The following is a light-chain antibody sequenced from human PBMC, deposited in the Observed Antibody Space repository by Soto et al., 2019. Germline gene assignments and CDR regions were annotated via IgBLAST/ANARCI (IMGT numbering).Light chain of an antibody. Sequence: DVQMTQSPSSLSASVGARVTIACRASQSISSFLNWYQQKQGKAPKLLIYAASSLQSGVPSRFSGSGSGTDFTLTVSSLQPEDFATYYCQQSYSLPRTFGQGTKVDIK. CDR2: AAS. CDR1: QSISSF. V-gene: IGKV1-39*01. CDR3: QQSYSLPRT. J-gene: IGKJ1*01.